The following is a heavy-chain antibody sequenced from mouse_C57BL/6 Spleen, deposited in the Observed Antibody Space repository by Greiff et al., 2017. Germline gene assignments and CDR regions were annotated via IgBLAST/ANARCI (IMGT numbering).Heavy chain of an antibody. Sequence: QVQLKQSGPELVKPGASVKISCKASGYAFSSSCMNWVKQRPGKGLEWIGRIYPGDGDTNYNGKFKGKATLTADKSSSTAYMQLSSLTSEGSAVYVCARYGRGSLDVWGKGTTVTVSS. CDR1: GYAFSSSC. CDR2: IYPGDGDT. V-gene: IGHV1-82*01. J-gene: IGHJ1*03. CDR3: ARYGRGSLDV. D-gene: IGHD1-1*01.